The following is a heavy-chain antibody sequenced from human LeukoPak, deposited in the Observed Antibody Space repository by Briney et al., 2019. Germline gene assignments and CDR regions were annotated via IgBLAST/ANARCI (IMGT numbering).Heavy chain of an antibody. CDR2: ISYKGIT. Sequence: PSETLSLTCSVSGDSLGGDYWNWIRHFPGKGLEWIGYISYKGITKYSPSLRSRVTMSVDTSKNQFSLKLSSVTAADTAVYYCARLGGIVGAIWGQGTLVTVSS. D-gene: IGHD1-26*01. CDR3: ARLGGIVGAI. CDR1: GDSLGGDY. V-gene: IGHV4-59*08. J-gene: IGHJ4*02.